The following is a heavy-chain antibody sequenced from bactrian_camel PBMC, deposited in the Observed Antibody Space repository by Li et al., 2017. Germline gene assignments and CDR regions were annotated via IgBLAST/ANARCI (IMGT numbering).Heavy chain of an antibody. Sequence: HVQLVESGGGSAQAGGSMRLDCAVSGDTASVYSLAWLRQSPGKEPEAVAAIRRDDLTAYTDSVKGRFTISKDNAENSLFLQMSNLKPEDTAIYYCAAAKGLPDLLRGGYLSARSYNYWGRGTQVTVSS. D-gene: IGHD3*01. CDR1: GDTASVYS. V-gene: IGHV3S53*01. J-gene: IGHJ4*01. CDR3: AAAKGLPDLLRGGYLSARSYNY. CDR2: IRRDDLT.